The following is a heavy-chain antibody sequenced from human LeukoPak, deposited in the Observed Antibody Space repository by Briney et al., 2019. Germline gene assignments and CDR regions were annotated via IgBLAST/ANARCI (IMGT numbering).Heavy chain of an antibody. CDR2: ISSSSSYI. CDR1: GFTFSSYS. CDR3: AKVKMENHYYGSGPQYYFDY. J-gene: IGHJ4*02. D-gene: IGHD3-10*01. V-gene: IGHV3-21*04. Sequence: GGSLRLSCAASGFTFSSYSMNWVRQAPGKGLEWVSSISSSSSYIYYADSVKGRFTISRDNSKNTLYLQMNSLRAEDTAVYYCAKVKMENHYYGSGPQYYFDYWGQGTLVTVSS.